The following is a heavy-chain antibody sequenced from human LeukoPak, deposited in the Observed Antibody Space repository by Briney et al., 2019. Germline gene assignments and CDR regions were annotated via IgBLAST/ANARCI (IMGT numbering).Heavy chain of an antibody. Sequence: GGSLRLSCAASEFTFSSYSMNWVRQAPGKGLVWVSRINGDGSATYYADSVKGRFSISRDNPKNTLYLHMHSLRADDTAVYYCAREEEMATNTDYWGQGTLVTVSS. CDR1: EFTFSSYS. CDR2: INGDGSAT. CDR3: AREEEMATNTDY. V-gene: IGHV3-74*01. D-gene: IGHD5-24*01. J-gene: IGHJ4*02.